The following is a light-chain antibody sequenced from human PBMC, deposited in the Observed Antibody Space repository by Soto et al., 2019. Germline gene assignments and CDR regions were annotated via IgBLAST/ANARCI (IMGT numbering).Light chain of an antibody. V-gene: IGLV2-23*01. J-gene: IGLJ1*01. CDR3: CSCALSQSTNYV. CDR1: TSDVGSHNL. CDR2: EAS. Sequence: QSALTQPASVSGSPGQSIAISCTGTTSDVGSHNLVSWYQQHPGKAPKLMIYEASKRPSGVSDRFSGSKSGNTASLTISGLQAEDEADYFCCSCALSQSTNYVFGTGTKLTVL.